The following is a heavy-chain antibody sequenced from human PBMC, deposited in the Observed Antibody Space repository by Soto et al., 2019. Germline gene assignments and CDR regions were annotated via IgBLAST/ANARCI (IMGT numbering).Heavy chain of an antibody. V-gene: IGHV4-34*01. CDR2: INHSGST. D-gene: IGHD3-3*01. Sequence: SETVSLTCAVYGGSFSGYSWCWVGQRLGKGMEWIGEINHSGSTNYNPSLKSRVTISVDTSKNQFSLKLSSVTAADTAVYYCARGQGRITIFGVVNPRYYYGMLVWGQRTSLTLS. CDR3: ARGQGRITIFGVVNPRYYYGMLV. J-gene: IGHJ6*02. CDR1: GGSFSGYS.